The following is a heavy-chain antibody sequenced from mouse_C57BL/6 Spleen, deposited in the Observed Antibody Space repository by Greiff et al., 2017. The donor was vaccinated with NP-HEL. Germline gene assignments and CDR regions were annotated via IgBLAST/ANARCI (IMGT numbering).Heavy chain of an antibody. CDR1: GYSITSGYD. CDR3: AKGGAAYYAMDY. Sequence: EVQLQQSGPGMVKPSQSLSLTCTVTGYSITSGYDWHWIRHFPGNKLEWMGYISYSGSTNYNPSLKSRISITHDTSKNHFFLKLNSVTTEDTATYYCAKGGAAYYAMDYWGQRTSVTVSS. J-gene: IGHJ4*01. V-gene: IGHV3-1*01. CDR2: ISYSGST.